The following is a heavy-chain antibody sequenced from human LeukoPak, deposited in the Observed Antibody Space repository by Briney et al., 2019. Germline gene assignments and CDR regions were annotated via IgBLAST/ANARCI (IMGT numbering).Heavy chain of an antibody. CDR2: ISYDGSNK. CDR1: GFTFSSYG. V-gene: IGHV3-30*03. CDR3: ASQYSSSWFTFDY. D-gene: IGHD6-13*01. Sequence: GGSLRLSCAASGFTFSSYGMHWVRQAPGKGLEWVAVISYDGSNKYYADSVKGRFTISRDNSKNTLYLQMNSLRAEDTAVYYCASQYSSSWFTFDYWGQGTLVTVSS. J-gene: IGHJ4*02.